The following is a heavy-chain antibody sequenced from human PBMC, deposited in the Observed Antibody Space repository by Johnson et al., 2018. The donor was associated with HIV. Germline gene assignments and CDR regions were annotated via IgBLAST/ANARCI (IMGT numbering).Heavy chain of an antibody. CDR2: IKQDGSEK. CDR1: GFTFSDYY. D-gene: IGHD2-15*01. V-gene: IGHV3-7*01. Sequence: VPLVESGGGLVKPGGSLRLSCAASGFTFSDYYMSWIRQAPGKGLEWVANIKQDGSEKYYVDSVKGRFSISRDNAKNSLYLQMNSLRAEDTAVYYCARSKDCSGGSCPDGFDIWGQGTMVIVS. CDR3: ARSKDCSGGSCPDGFDI. J-gene: IGHJ3*02.